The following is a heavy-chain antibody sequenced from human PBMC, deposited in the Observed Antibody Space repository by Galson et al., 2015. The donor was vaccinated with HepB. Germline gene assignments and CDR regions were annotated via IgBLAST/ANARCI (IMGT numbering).Heavy chain of an antibody. V-gene: IGHV3-30*04. CDR1: GFTFSSYA. D-gene: IGHD3-9*01. J-gene: IGHJ3*02. CDR3: ARVDYDILTGYYNFWSAFDI. Sequence: SLRLSCAASGFTFSSYAMHWVRQAPGKGLEWVAVISYDGSNKYYADSVKGRFTISRDNSKNTLYLQMNSLRAEDTAVYYCARVDYDILTGYYNFWSAFDIWGQGTMVTVSS. CDR2: ISYDGSNK.